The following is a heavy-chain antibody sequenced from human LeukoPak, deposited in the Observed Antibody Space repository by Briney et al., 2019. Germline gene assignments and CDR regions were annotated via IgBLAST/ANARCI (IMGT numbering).Heavy chain of an antibody. D-gene: IGHD1-26*01. CDR3: ARVDSGTYHSLEI. CDR2: IHGSGTT. Sequence: SETLSLTCTVSGDSISRYYWNWIPQPAGKELEWIGRIHGSGTTNYNPSLKSRVYISIDKSKNQFSLRLTSVTAADTAVYYCARVDSGTYHSLEIWGQGTLVSVSS. V-gene: IGHV4-4*07. CDR1: GDSISRYY. J-gene: IGHJ1*01.